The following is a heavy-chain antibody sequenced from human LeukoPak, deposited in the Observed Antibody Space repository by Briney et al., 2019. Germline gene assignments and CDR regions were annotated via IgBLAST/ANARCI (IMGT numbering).Heavy chain of an antibody. Sequence: GESLRLSCAASGFTFRTYWMTWVRQAPGKGLEWVANIKQDESERKYVDSVKGRFTISRDNAKNSLYLQMNSLRAEDTAVYYCAELGITMIGGVWGKGTTVTISS. CDR1: GFTFRTYW. J-gene: IGHJ6*04. D-gene: IGHD3-10*02. CDR2: IKQDESER. V-gene: IGHV3-7*01. CDR3: AELGITMIGGV.